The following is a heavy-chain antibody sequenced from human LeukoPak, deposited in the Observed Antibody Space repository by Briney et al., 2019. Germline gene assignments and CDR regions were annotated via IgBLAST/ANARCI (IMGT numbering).Heavy chain of an antibody. D-gene: IGHD3/OR15-3a*01. CDR2: IDPNSGGT. V-gene: IGHV1-2*02. J-gene: IGHJ4*02. CDR3: ARDREGLAYFDY. Sequence: EASVKVSCKASGYTFTGKFIHWVRQAPGQGLEWMGWIDPNSGGTDYAQKFRGRVTMTRDTSTSTAYMDLSSLISDDTAVYYCARDREGLAYFDYWGQGTLVTVSS. CDR1: GYTFTGKF.